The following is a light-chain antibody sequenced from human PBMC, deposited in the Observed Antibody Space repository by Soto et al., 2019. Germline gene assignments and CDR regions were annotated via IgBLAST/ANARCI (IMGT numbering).Light chain of an antibody. CDR1: QSISFF. V-gene: IGKV1-5*01. J-gene: IGKJ1*01. CDR3: QHYNSYSEA. Sequence: RLTQSPSSLSASVGDRVTITCRANQSISFFLSWYQQRPGRAPKLLIYGASNLLSGVPSRFSGSRSGTEFTLVISSLQIDDFATYYCQHYNSYSEAFGQGTKVDIK. CDR2: GAS.